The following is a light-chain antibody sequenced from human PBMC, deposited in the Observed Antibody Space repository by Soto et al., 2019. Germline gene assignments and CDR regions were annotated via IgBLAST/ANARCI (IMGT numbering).Light chain of an antibody. J-gene: IGLJ3*02. CDR1: TGAVTSGHY. CDR2: DTN. CDR3: LLSYSGARV. V-gene: IGLV7-46*01. Sequence: QAVVTQEPSLTVSPGGTVTLTCGSSTGAVTSGHYPYWFQQKPGQAPRTLIYDTNNKHSWTPARFSGSLLGGKAALTLSGAQREDEAEYYCLLSYSGARVFGGGTKLTVL.